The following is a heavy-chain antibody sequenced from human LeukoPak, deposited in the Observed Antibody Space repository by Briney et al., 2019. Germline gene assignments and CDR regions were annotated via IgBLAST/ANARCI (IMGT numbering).Heavy chain of an antibody. Sequence: SETLSLTCTVSGYSISSGYYWGWIRQPPGKGLEWIGSIYHSGSTYYNPSLKSRVTMSVDTSKNQFSLKLSSVTAADTAVYYCAREFAWEPLFNWGQGTLVTVSS. J-gene: IGHJ4*02. CDR2: IYHSGST. CDR1: GYSISSGYY. V-gene: IGHV4-38-2*02. D-gene: IGHD1-26*01. CDR3: AREFAWEPLFN.